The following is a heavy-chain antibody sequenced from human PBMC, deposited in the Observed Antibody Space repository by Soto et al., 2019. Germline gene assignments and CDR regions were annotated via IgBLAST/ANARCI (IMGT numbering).Heavy chain of an antibody. CDR2: ISYDGINT. Sequence: QVQLVESGGGMVQPRRSLRLSCAASGFTFRNYGMHWVRQAPGKGLEWVAFISYDGINTYYADSVKGRFTISRDSSKSTLYLQMNSLGPEDAAVYYCAKVRLTEKGEFDYWGQGTLVTVSS. V-gene: IGHV3-30*18. J-gene: IGHJ4*02. CDR3: AKVRLTEKGEFDY. D-gene: IGHD1-26*01. CDR1: GFTFRNYG.